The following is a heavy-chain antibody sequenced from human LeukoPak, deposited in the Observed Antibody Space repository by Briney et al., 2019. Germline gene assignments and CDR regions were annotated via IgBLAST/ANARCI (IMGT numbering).Heavy chain of an antibody. J-gene: IGHJ4*02. Sequence: GASVKVSCKASGGTFSSYAISWVRQAPGQGLEWMGGIIPIFGTANYAQKFQGRVTITADESTSTAYMELSCLRSEDTAVYYCARDPGAAAGRGTGFDYWGQGTLVTVSS. D-gene: IGHD6-13*01. V-gene: IGHV1-69*01. CDR2: IIPIFGTA. CDR1: GGTFSSYA. CDR3: ARDPGAAAGRGTGFDY.